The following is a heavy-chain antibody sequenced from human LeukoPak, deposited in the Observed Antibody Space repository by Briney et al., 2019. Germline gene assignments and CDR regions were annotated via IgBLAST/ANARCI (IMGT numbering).Heavy chain of an antibody. V-gene: IGHV3-9*01. CDR1: GFTFDDYA. CDR3: AKDRDSGGFRRYDCMDV. CDR2: ISWNSKNV. J-gene: IGHJ6*03. Sequence: PGGSLRLSCAASGFTFDDYAMHWVRQSPGKGLEWVSGISWNSKNVGYADSVKGRFIISRDNAKNSLYLQMDSLRDDGTALYYCAKDRDSGGFRRYDCMDVWGKGTTVTISS. D-gene: IGHD1-26*01.